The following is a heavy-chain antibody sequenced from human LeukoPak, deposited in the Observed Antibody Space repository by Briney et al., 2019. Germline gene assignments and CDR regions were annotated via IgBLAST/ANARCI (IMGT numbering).Heavy chain of an antibody. V-gene: IGHV3-30*02. D-gene: IGHD2-2*01. CDR1: GFTFSSYG. CDR3: AKDRSPVVPAAISYY. Sequence: GGSLRLSCAASGFTFSSYGMHWVRQAPGKGLEWVAFIRFDGSNKYYADSVKGRFTISRDNSKNTVYLQMNSLRAEDTAVYYCAKDRSPVVPAAISYYWGQGTLVTVSS. CDR2: IRFDGSNK. J-gene: IGHJ4*02.